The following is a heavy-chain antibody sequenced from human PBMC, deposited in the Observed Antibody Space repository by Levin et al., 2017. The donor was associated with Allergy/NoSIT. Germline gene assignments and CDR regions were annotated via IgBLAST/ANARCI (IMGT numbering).Heavy chain of an antibody. CDR1: GYTFTSYG. Sequence: GESLKISCKASGYTFTSYGISWVRQAPGQGLEWMGWISAYNGNTNYAQKLQGRVTMTTDTSTSTAYMELRSLRSDDTAVYYCARDEYYDFWSGYYKAYYGMDVWGQGTTVTVSS. J-gene: IGHJ6*02. CDR3: ARDEYYDFWSGYYKAYYGMDV. V-gene: IGHV1-18*01. CDR2: ISAYNGNT. D-gene: IGHD3-3*01.